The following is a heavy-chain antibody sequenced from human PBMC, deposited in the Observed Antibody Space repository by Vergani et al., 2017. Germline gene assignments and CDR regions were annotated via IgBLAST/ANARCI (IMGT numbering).Heavy chain of an antibody. Sequence: QVQLVESGGGVVQPGRSLRLSCAASGFTFSSYGMHWVRQAPGKGLEWVAVIWYDGSNKYYADSVKGRFTISRDNSKNTLYLQMNSLRAEDTAVYYCARDGYYDFWSGYYGAFDIWGQGTMVTVSS. D-gene: IGHD3-3*01. CDR3: ARDGYYDFWSGYYGAFDI. V-gene: IGHV3-33*01. CDR2: IWYDGSNK. CDR1: GFTFSSYG. J-gene: IGHJ3*02.